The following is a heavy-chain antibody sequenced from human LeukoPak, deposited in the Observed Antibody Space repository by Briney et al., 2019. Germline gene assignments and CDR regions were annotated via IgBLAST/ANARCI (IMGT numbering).Heavy chain of an antibody. CDR3: ARAFGSGSEGLIPDWFDP. D-gene: IGHD3-10*01. CDR2: IYHSGST. V-gene: IGHV4-30-2*01. Sequence: PSETLSLTCAVSGGSISSGGYSWSWIRQPPGKGLEWIGYIYHSGSTYYNPSLKSRVTISVDRSKNQFSLKLSSVTAADTAVYYRARAFGSGSEGLIPDWFDPWGQGTLVTVSS. J-gene: IGHJ5*02. CDR1: GGSISSGGYS.